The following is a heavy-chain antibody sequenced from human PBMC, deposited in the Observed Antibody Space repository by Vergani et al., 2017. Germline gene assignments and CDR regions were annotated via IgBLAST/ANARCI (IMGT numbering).Heavy chain of an antibody. CDR1: GFSFSTYG. CDR3: ANSYCSSLSCYAFYGMEV. J-gene: IGHJ6*02. V-gene: IGHV3-30*02. Sequence: VQPGGSLRLSCAASGFSFSTYGMHWVRQAPGRGLEWVAFLRYDGSNEYYGDAVKGRFIISRDNSKNMLSLEMHSLRPEDTAVYYCANSYCSSLSCYAFYGMEVWGQGTTVTVSS. D-gene: IGHD2-2*01. CDR2: LRYDGSNE.